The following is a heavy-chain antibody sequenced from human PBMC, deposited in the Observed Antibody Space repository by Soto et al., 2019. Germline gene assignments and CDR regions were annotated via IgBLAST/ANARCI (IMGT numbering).Heavy chain of an antibody. CDR2: IIPISETT. CDR3: ASSQGSSTSLESYYYYYYGMDV. V-gene: IGHV1-69*01. CDR1: GGTFSSYA. J-gene: IGHJ6*02. D-gene: IGHD2-2*01. Sequence: QVQLVQSGAEVKKPGSSVKVSCKASGGTFSSYAISWVRQAPGQGLEWMGGIIPISETTNYAQKFQGRVTITADESKSTADMERSSLRSEDTAVYYCASSQGSSTSLESYYYYYYGMDVWGQGTTVTVSS.